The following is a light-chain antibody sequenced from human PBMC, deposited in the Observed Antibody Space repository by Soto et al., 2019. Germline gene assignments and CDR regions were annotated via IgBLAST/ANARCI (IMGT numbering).Light chain of an antibody. Sequence: EIVLTQSPGTLSLSPGERATLSCRASQSVSSSYLAWYQQKPGQAPRLLIYGASSRATGIPDRFSGSGSGTDFTLTISRLEPEDFAVHYCQQYGSSPQKTFGGGTKVEIK. CDR3: QQYGSSPQKT. J-gene: IGKJ4*01. V-gene: IGKV3-20*01. CDR2: GAS. CDR1: QSVSSSY.